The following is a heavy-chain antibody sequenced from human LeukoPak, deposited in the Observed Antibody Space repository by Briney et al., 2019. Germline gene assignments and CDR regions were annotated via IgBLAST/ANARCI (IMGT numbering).Heavy chain of an antibody. CDR1: GFTFSSYA. J-gene: IGHJ3*02. CDR3: ARDPGYSYGYDAFDI. Sequence: PGGSLRLSCAASGFTFSSYAMHWVRQAPGKGLEWVAVISYGGSNKYYADSVKGRFTISRDNSKNTLYLQMNSLRAEDTAVYYCARDPGYSYGYDAFDIWGQGTMVTVSS. D-gene: IGHD5-18*01. CDR2: ISYGGSNK. V-gene: IGHV3-30*04.